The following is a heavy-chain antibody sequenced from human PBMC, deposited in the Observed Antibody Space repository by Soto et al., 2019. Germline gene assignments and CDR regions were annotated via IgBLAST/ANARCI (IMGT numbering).Heavy chain of an antibody. CDR1: GYTFTNHG. CDR3: ARDSPSSGLLGTNY. CDR2: VSAYTGET. J-gene: IGHJ4*02. Sequence: QVQLVQSGAEVKKPGASVKVFCKASGYTFTNHGISWVRQAPGHGLEWMGWVSAYTGETKYAQSLQGRVIMTTDTSTNTAYMELRSLSSDDTAVFYCARDSPSSGLLGTNYWGQGTLVTVSS. V-gene: IGHV1-18*01. D-gene: IGHD3-22*01.